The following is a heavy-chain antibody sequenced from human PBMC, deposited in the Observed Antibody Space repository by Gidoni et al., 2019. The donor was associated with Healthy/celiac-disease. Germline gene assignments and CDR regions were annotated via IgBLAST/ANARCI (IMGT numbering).Heavy chain of an antibody. CDR3: ARRDGYYNAFDI. CDR2: ISSSSSYI. D-gene: IGHD1-26*01. V-gene: IGHV3-21*01. Sequence: EVQLVESGGGLVKPGGSLRLSCAASAFTFSSYSMNWVRHAPGKGLEWVSSISSSSSYIYYADSVKGRFTISRDNAKNSLYLQMNSLRAEDTAVYYCARRDGYYNAFDIWGQGTMVTVSS. CDR1: AFTFSSYS. J-gene: IGHJ3*02.